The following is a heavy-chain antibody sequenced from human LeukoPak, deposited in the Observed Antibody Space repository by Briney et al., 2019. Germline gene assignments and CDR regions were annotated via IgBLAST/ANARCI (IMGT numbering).Heavy chain of an antibody. J-gene: IGHJ6*03. V-gene: IGHV3-53*05. CDR1: GFTVSDNY. CDR3: AKDRCTNVIGCLYYYMDV. D-gene: IGHD2-8*01. Sequence: PGGSLRLSCAASGFTVSDNYMSWVRQAPGKGLEWVSIIYSDGSTYYADSVKGRFTISRDNSKNILYLQMNSLRAEDTAVYYCAKDRCTNVIGCLYYYMDVWGKGTAVTISS. CDR2: IYSDGST.